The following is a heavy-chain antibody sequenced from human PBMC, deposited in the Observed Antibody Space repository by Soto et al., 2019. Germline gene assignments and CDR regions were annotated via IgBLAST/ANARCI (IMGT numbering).Heavy chain of an antibody. CDR2: IYYSGNT. D-gene: IGHD3-9*01. J-gene: IGHJ4*02. V-gene: IGHV4-31*03. CDR3: ARKVSTGFPD. CDR1: GGSISSGGYY. Sequence: SETLSLTCSVSGGSISSGGYYWSWIRQHPGKGLECIGYIYYSGNTYYNPSLKSRVTISVDTSKHQFSLKLSSVTAADTAVYYCARKVSTGFPDWGQGTLVTVSS.